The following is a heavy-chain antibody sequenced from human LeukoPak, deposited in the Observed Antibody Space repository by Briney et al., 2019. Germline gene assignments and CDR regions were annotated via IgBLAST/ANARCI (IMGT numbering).Heavy chain of an antibody. J-gene: IGHJ4*02. CDR2: IYPRDGST. CDR3: ARDQEGFDY. V-gene: IGHV1-46*01. CDR1: RYTFTSNY. Sequence: ASVKVSCKASRYTFTSNYIHWVRQAPGQGLEWMGMIYPRDGSTTYAQKFQGRVTVTRDTSTSIVHMELSGLRSEDTAVYYCARDQEGFDYWGQGTLVTVSS.